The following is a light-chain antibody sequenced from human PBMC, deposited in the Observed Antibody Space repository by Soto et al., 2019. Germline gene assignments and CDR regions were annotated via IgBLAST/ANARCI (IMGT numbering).Light chain of an antibody. CDR1: QDISDH. J-gene: IGKJ1*01. V-gene: IGKV1-27*01. CDR2: EAS. CDR3: QRYNRPPRT. Sequence: DFQMTQSPSSLSASVGDRVTITCRASQDISDHLAWYQHKPGKVPKLLIYEASTLQSGVPSRFSGGGFGTDFTLTISSLQPEDVAIYYGQRYNRPPRTFGKGTRVEL.